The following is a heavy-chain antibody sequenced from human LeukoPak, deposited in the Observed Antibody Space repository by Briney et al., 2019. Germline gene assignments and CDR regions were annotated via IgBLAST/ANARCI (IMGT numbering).Heavy chain of an antibody. Sequence: PSETLSLTCTVSGGSISSYYWSWIRQPPGKGLEWIGYIYYSGSTNYNPSLKSRVTISVDTSKNQFSLKLSSVTAADTAVYYCARDHPYYDSSGPPLDWGQGTLVTVSS. CDR2: IYYSGST. V-gene: IGHV4-59*01. J-gene: IGHJ4*02. CDR1: GGSISSYY. D-gene: IGHD3-22*01. CDR3: ARDHPYYDSSGPPLD.